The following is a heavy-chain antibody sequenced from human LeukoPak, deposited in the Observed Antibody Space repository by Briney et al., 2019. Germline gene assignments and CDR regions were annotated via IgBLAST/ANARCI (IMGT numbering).Heavy chain of an antibody. V-gene: IGHV3-21*01. Sequence: PVGSLRLSCVASEFTFSTYSMNWVRQAPGKGLEWVSSISSSSSYIYYADSVKGRFTISRDNAKNSLYLQMNSLRAEDTAVYYCARGENNYGYYYFDYWGQGTLVTVSS. D-gene: IGHD5-18*01. CDR1: EFTFSTYS. CDR3: ARGENNYGYYYFDY. CDR2: ISSSSSYI. J-gene: IGHJ4*02.